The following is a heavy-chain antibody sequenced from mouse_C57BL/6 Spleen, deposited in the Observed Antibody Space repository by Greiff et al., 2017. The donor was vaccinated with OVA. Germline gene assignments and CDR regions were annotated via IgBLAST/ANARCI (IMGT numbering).Heavy chain of an antibody. Sequence: EVMLVESGGDLVKPGGSLKLSCAASGFTFSSYGMSWVRQTPDKRLEWVATLSSGGSYTYYPDSVKGRFTISRDNAKNTLYLQMSSLKSEDTAMYYCASQAYYSNPYYAMDYWGQGTSVTGSS. CDR1: GFTFSSYG. J-gene: IGHJ4*01. D-gene: IGHD2-5*01. V-gene: IGHV5-6*01. CDR2: LSSGGSYT. CDR3: ASQAYYSNPYYAMDY.